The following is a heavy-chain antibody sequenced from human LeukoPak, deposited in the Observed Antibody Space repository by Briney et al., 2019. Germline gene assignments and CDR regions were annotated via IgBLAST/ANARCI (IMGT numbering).Heavy chain of an antibody. J-gene: IGHJ6*03. Sequence: SETLSLTCTVSGGSISGGSYYWSWIRQPAGKGLEWIGRIYTSGSTNYNPSLKSRVTISVDTSKNQFSLKLSSVTAADTAVYHCARSSRKPPMVRGVKAYYYMDVWGKGTTVTISS. CDR2: IYTSGST. V-gene: IGHV4-61*02. CDR3: ARSSRKPPMVRGVKAYYYMDV. CDR1: GGSISGGSYY. D-gene: IGHD3-10*01.